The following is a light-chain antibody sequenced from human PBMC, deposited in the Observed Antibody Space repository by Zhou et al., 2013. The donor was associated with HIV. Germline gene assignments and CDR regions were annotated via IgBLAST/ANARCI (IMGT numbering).Light chain of an antibody. Sequence: DVQMTQSPSSLSASVGDRVTITCQASQDISNFLNWYQQKPGKAPKLLIYDASELETGVPSRFSGSGSGTLFTFTISSLQPEDIATYYCQQYNSYPWTFGQGTKVEIK. V-gene: IGKV1-33*01. J-gene: IGKJ1*01. CDR1: QDISNF. CDR3: QQYNSYPWT. CDR2: DAS.